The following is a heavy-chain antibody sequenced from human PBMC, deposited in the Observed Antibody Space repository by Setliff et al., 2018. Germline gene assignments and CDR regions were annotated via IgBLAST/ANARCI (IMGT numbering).Heavy chain of an antibody. V-gene: IGHV2-70*17. J-gene: IGHJ6*02. CDR3: ARTERVAGTYYGMDV. Sequence: SGPTLVNTTPPLTLTCTFSGFSLRTNGMCVNFIRQPPGKALEWLARIDWDDDKFYSPSLETRLTISKETSKNQVVLTMTNVDPTDTATYCCARTERVAGTYYGMDVWGQGTTVTVSS. D-gene: IGHD3-10*01. CDR2: IDWDDDK. CDR1: GFSLRTNGMC.